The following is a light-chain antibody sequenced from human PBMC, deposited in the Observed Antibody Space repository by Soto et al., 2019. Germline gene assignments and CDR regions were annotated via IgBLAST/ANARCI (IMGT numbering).Light chain of an antibody. CDR2: AAS. V-gene: IGKV1-9*01. CDR1: QGISSY. J-gene: IGKJ1*01. CDR3: QQLNSYPWT. Sequence: DIQVTQSPSFLSASVGDRVTITCRASQGISSYLAWYHQKPGKAPKLLIYAASTLQSGVPSRFSGSGSGTEFTLTISSLQPEDFATYYCQQLNSYPWTFGQGTKVEIK.